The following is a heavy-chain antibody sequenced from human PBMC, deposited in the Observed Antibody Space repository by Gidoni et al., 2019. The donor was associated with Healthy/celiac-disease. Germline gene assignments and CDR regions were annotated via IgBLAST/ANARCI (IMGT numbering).Heavy chain of an antibody. V-gene: IGHV4-61*02. D-gene: IGHD3-10*01. Sequence: QVQLQESGPGLVKPSQTLSLTCTVSGASISSGSYYWSWIRQPAGKGLEWIGRIYTSGSTNYNPSLKSRVTIAVDTSKNQFSLKLSSVTAADTAVYYCARDFMVRGVIKGGMDVWGQGTTVTVSS. CDR2: IYTSGST. J-gene: IGHJ6*02. CDR3: ARDFMVRGVIKGGMDV. CDR1: GASISSGSYY.